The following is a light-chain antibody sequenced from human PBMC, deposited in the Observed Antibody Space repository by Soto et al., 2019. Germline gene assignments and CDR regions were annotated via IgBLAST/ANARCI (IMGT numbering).Light chain of an antibody. Sequence: EIGLTQSPGTLSLSPGERATLSCRSSQSVSSNYLAWYQQKTDQAPRLVIYDVSGRATGIPDRFSGSGSGTDFTLTISRLEPEDFAVYYCQQYGSSPTFGQGTKVEIK. CDR2: DVS. J-gene: IGKJ1*01. CDR3: QQYGSSPT. V-gene: IGKV3-20*01. CDR1: QSVSSNY.